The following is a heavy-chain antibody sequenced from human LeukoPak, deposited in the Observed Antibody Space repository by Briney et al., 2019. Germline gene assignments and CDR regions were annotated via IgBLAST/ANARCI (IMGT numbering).Heavy chain of an antibody. CDR2: INHSGST. D-gene: IGHD2-21*02. J-gene: IGHJ4*02. Sequence: SETLSLTCTVSGGSISSSSYYWGWIRQPPGKGLEWIGEINHSGSTNYNPSLKSRVTISVDTSKNQFSLKLSSVTAADTAVYYCARERSPLYGGNSGWGYWGQGTLVTVSS. CDR3: ARERSPLYGGNSGWGY. V-gene: IGHV4-39*07. CDR1: GGSISSSSYY.